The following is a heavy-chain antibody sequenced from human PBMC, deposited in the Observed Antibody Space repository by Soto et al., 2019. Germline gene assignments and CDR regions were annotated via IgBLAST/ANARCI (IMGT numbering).Heavy chain of an antibody. CDR2: IDSNGGT. Sequence: SETLSHTCTFSGCSSSSYKWSWIRQPPGRRLEWIGYIDSNGGTSYNPSLQSRVTISIDTSTKQFFLKLSSVTAADTAVYYCVRQGFGRLHGLVDVWGQGTTVTVSS. CDR1: GCSSSSYK. D-gene: IGHD3-10*01. J-gene: IGHJ6*02. V-gene: IGHV4-59*08. CDR3: VRQGFGRLHGLVDV.